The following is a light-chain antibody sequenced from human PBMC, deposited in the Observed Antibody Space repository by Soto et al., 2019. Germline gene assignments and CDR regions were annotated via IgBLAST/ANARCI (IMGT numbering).Light chain of an antibody. J-gene: IGKJ4*01. CDR1: QSIANY. Sequence: DFQMTQSPSSLSASVGDRVTIICRASQSIANYLNWYQQKPGKAPSLLIYSASTLQSGVPSRFSGSGSGTDFTLTISSLQPEDFSTYFCQQTYSAPPTFGGWTKVEIK. V-gene: IGKV1-39*01. CDR3: QQTYSAPPT. CDR2: SAS.